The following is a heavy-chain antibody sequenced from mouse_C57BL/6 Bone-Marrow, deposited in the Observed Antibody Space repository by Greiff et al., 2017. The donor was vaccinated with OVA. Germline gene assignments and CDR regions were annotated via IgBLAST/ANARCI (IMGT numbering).Heavy chain of an antibody. CDR1: GYTFTSYW. Sequence: QVQLQQPGAELVRPGTSVKLSCKASGYTFTSYWMHWVKQRPGQGLEWIGVIDPSDSYTNYNQKFKGKATLTVDTSSSTAYMQLSSLTSEDSAVYYCARSELGRKGDFDYRGQGTTLTVSS. V-gene: IGHV1-59*01. CDR2: IDPSDSYT. CDR3: ARSELGRKGDFDY. J-gene: IGHJ2*01. D-gene: IGHD4-1*01.